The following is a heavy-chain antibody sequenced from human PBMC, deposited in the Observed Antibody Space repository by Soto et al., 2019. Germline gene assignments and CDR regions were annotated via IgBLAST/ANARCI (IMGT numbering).Heavy chain of an antibody. CDR1: GYTFTTNY. V-gene: IGHV1-46*03. CDR3: AREVAVPGSQIGYGAFDI. CDR2: LNPSGSSI. D-gene: IGHD6-19*01. J-gene: IGHJ3*02. Sequence: QVQLVQSGAEVKKPGASVKVSCKASGYTFTTNYMHWVRQAPGQGLEWMGILNPSGSSISYAQKFQGRVTMTRDTSTSTVHMDLSSLRSDDTAVYYCAREVAVPGSQIGYGAFDIWGQGTMVTVSS.